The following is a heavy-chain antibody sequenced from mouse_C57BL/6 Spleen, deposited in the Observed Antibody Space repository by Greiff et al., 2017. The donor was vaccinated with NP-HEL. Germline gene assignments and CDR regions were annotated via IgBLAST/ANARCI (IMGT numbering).Heavy chain of an antibody. CDR3: ARADFFAY. Sequence: VQLKESGAELARPGASVKLSCKASGYTFTSYGISWVKQRTGQGLEWIGEIYPRSGNTYYNEKFKGKATLTADNSSSTAYMELRSLTSEDSAVYFCARADFFAYWGQGTLVTVSA. V-gene: IGHV1-81*01. D-gene: IGHD2-4*01. CDR1: GYTFTSYG. CDR2: IYPRSGNT. J-gene: IGHJ3*01.